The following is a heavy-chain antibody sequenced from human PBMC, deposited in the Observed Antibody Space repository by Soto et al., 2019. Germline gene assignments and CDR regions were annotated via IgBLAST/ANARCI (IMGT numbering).Heavy chain of an antibody. Sequence: EVQLLESGGGLVQPGGSLRLSCAASGFTFSSYAMSWVRQAPGKGLEWVSAISGSGASTYYADSVKGRFTISSDNSKNLLSLQMNSLRAEDTAVYYCANDLVATSLGGFDYWGQGPLVTVSS. CDR3: ANDLVATSLGGFDY. CDR1: GFTFSSYA. CDR2: ISGSGAST. V-gene: IGHV3-23*01. J-gene: IGHJ4*02. D-gene: IGHD5-12*01.